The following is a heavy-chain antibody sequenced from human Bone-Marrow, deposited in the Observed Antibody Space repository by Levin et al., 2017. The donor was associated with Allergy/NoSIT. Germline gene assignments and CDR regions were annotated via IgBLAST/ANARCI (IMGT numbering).Heavy chain of an antibody. J-gene: IGHJ4*02. CDR3: ARSIFGLVIPSN. V-gene: IGHV4-61*01. CDR2: IYNSGDT. CDR1: GGSVSSSSYY. Sequence: SSETLSLTCTVSGGSVSSSSYYWSWIRQPPGKGLEWIGYIYNSGDTIYNPSLKSRVTISVDTSKNQFSLKMSSVTAADTAVYYCARSIFGLVIPSNWGQGTLVTVSS. D-gene: IGHD3/OR15-3a*01.